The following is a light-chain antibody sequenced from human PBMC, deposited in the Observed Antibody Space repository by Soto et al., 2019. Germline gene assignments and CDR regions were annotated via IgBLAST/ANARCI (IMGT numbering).Light chain of an antibody. CDR1: SSDVGGYNY. V-gene: IGLV2-11*01. CDR2: DVS. CDR3: CSYAGSYFYV. Sequence: QSALTQPRSVSGSPGQSGTISCTGTSSDVGGYNYVSWYQQHPGKAPKLMIYDVSKRPSGVPDRFSGSKSGNTASLTISGLQAEDEADYYCCSYAGSYFYVFGTGTKLTVL. J-gene: IGLJ1*01.